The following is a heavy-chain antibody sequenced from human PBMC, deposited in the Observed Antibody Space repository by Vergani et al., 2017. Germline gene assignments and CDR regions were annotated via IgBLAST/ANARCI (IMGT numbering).Heavy chain of an antibody. CDR1: GFTFSSYE. Sequence: EVQLVESGGGLVQPGGSLRLSCAASGFTFSSYEMNWVRQAPGKGLEWVSYSSSSGSTIYYADSVKGRFTSSRDKAKNSLYLQMNSLRAEDTAVYYWARMPDNYYYYMDVWGKGTTVTVSS. D-gene: IGHD1-14*01. CDR3: ARMPDNYYYYMDV. V-gene: IGHV3-48*03. CDR2: SSSSGSTI. J-gene: IGHJ6*03.